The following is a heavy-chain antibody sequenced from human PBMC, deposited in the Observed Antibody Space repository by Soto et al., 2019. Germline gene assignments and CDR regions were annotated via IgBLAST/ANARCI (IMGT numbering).Heavy chain of an antibody. D-gene: IGHD1-26*01. J-gene: IGHJ4*02. CDR2: ISPIFGTP. V-gene: IGHV1-69*01. Sequence: QVQLVQSGAEVKKPGSSVTVSCKASGGTFSSYTISWVRQAPGQGLEWMAGISPIFGTPIYAQKFQDRVTITADDSTMTAYMEMNSLISEDTAVYYCARVVVGSRLSLDYWGQGTLVTISS. CDR1: GGTFSSYT. CDR3: ARVVVGSRLSLDY.